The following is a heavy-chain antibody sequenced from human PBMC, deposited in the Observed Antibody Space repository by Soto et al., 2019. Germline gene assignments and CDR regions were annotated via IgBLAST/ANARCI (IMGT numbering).Heavy chain of an antibody. CDR2: IYKAGSI. Sequence: SETLSLTCRVSGGSISNDYWTWIRQPPGKGLEWIGYIYKAGSINYNPSLKSRVTISADTSNNQFSLKLSSVTAADTAVYYCARTSSWPFDAFDIWGQGTMLTVSS. CDR3: ARTSSWPFDAFDI. D-gene: IGHD6-13*01. CDR1: GGSISNDY. V-gene: IGHV4-59*01. J-gene: IGHJ3*02.